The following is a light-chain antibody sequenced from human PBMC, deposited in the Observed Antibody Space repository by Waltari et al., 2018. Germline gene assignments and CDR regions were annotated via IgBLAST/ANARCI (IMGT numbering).Light chain of an antibody. CDR1: QSVLYSANNRNY. CDR3: QQYYSPFT. Sequence: DIVMTQSPDSLAVSLGERAILNCKSSQSVLYSANNRNYLSWYQQKPGQPPKLLICWASTRESGVPARFSGSGSGTDFTLTISSLQAEDVAVYYCQQYYSPFTFGPGTKVDIK. J-gene: IGKJ3*01. CDR2: WAS. V-gene: IGKV4-1*01.